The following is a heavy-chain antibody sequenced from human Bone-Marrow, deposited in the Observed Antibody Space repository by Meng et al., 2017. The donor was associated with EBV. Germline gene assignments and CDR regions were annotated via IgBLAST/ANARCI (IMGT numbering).Heavy chain of an antibody. CDR1: GASISGSNW. J-gene: IGHJ4*02. CDR2: IWHGGNT. V-gene: IGHV4-4*02. Sequence: VHLRGAGPGLGKPSGTLSLTCAVSGASISGSNWGSWVRQPPGKGLEWIGEIWHGGNTNYNPSLKSRVTISVDKSGNQFSLNLNSVTAADTAVYYCARGNAYNVPSFDYWGQGTLVTVSS. D-gene: IGHD5-24*01. CDR3: ARGNAYNVPSFDY.